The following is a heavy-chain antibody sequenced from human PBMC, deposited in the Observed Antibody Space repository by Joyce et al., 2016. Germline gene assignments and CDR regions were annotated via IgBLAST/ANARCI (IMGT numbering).Heavy chain of an antibody. CDR3: AKRIGPSYYDN. D-gene: IGHD2/OR15-2a*01. V-gene: IGHV3-23*01. CDR2: ISGAGATT. J-gene: IGHJ4*02. Sequence: EVQLLESGGGLVEPGGSLRLSCAASGFIFSSYVMTWVRQAPGGGLEWVSTISGAGATTYYTDSVKGRFTVSRDNSANTLYLQMDTLRVEDTALYYCAKRIGPSYYDNWGQGTLVTVSS. CDR1: GFIFSSYV.